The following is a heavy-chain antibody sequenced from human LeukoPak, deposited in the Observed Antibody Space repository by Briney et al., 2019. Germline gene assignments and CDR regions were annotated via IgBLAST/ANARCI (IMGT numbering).Heavy chain of an antibody. D-gene: IGHD2/OR15-2a*01. CDR3: ARDSSLAGNNWFDP. Sequence: SQTLPLTCAISGDSVSSNSAAWNWIRQSPSRGLKWLGRTYYRSKWYNDYAVSVKSRIAINPDTSKNQFSLQLNSVTPEDTAVYYCARDSSLAGNNWFDPWGQGTLVTVSS. J-gene: IGHJ5*02. CDR2: TYYRSKWYN. V-gene: IGHV6-1*01. CDR1: GDSVSSNSAA.